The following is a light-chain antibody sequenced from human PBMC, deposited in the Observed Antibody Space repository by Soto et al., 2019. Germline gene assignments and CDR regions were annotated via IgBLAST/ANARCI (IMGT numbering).Light chain of an antibody. CDR2: AAS. V-gene: IGKV1-39*01. Sequence: DIQMTQSPSSLSASLGDRVTITCRASQSISRHLNWYQQKPGKAPRLLIYAASSLQSGVPSRFSGSGSGTDFILTITSLQPEDSATYYCQQTYSIPYTFGQGTKLEIK. CDR1: QSISRH. CDR3: QQTYSIPYT. J-gene: IGKJ2*01.